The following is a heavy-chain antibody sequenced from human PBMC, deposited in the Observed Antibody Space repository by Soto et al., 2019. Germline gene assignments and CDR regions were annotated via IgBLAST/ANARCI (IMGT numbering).Heavy chain of an antibody. D-gene: IGHD5-18*01. Sequence: PSQTLSLTCAISGDSVSSNSAAWNWIRQSPSRGLEWLGRTYYRSKWYNDYAVSVKSRITINPDTSKNQFSLQLNSVTPEDTAVYYCARDSWIQLWLQTVPFDYWGQGTLVTVPS. V-gene: IGHV6-1*01. CDR2: TYYRSKWYN. J-gene: IGHJ4*02. CDR1: GDSVSSNSAA. CDR3: ARDSWIQLWLQTVPFDY.